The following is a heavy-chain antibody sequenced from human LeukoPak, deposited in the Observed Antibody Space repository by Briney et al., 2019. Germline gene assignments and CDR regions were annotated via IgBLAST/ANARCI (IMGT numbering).Heavy chain of an antibody. V-gene: IGHV5-51*01. CDR1: GYAFSDYW. D-gene: IGHD3-22*01. CDR2: VYPGDSDS. CDR3: AKYDSSGYIDY. Sequence: GESLKISCKGSGYAFSDYWIAWVRQMPGKGLEWMGIVYPGDSDSTYSPSLQGQATFSADKSIRTAYLQWSSPRASDTAMYYCAKYDSSGYIDYWGQGTLVTISS. J-gene: IGHJ4*02.